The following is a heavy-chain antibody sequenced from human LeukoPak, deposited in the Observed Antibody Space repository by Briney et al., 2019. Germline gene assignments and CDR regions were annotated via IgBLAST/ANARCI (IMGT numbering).Heavy chain of an antibody. V-gene: IGHV3-66*02. CDR2: IYSGGST. J-gene: IGHJ6*03. D-gene: IGHD3-3*01. CDR1: GFTVSSNY. CDR3: AKDPYYDFWSGNRGRNHYYMDV. Sequence: GGSLRLSCAASGFTVSSNYMSWVRQAPGQGLEWVSVIYSGGSTYYADSVKGRFTISRDNSKNTLYLQMNSLRAEDTAVYYCAKDPYYDFWSGNRGRNHYYMDVWGKGTTVTVTS.